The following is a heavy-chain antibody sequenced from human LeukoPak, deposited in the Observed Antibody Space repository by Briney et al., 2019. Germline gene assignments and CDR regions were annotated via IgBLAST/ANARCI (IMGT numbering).Heavy chain of an antibody. CDR2: ISPGDSDA. CDR3: ARRYCSSTSCNPYFFDY. V-gene: IGHV5-51*01. Sequence: VESLKISCKGSGYTFTNYYIGWVRQTPGKGLEWMGIISPGDSDARYSPSFQGQVTISADKSISTAYLRWSSLKASDTAMYYCARRYCSSTSCNPYFFDYWGQGTLVTVSS. J-gene: IGHJ4*02. D-gene: IGHD2-2*01. CDR1: GYTFTNYY.